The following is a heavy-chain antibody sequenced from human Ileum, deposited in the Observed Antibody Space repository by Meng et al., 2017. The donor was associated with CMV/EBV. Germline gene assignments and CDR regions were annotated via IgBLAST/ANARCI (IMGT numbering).Heavy chain of an antibody. J-gene: IGHJ5*02. Sequence: FSSIDINWVRQATGQGLEWMGWMSPNSGNTVYAQDFQGRVTMTRNTSISTAYMELSGLRSEDTAVYYCARGKVTMIVKTGPYNWLDPWGQGTLVTVSS. CDR2: MSPNSGNT. V-gene: IGHV1-8*01. D-gene: IGHD3-22*01. CDR1: FSSID. CDR3: ARGKVTMIVKTGPYNWLDP.